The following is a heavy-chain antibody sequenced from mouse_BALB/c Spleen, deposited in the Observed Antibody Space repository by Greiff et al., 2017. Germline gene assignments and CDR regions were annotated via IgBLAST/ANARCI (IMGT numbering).Heavy chain of an antibody. J-gene: IGHJ3*01. CDR1: GYSITSGYY. Sequence: EVQLQESGPGLVKPSQSLSLTCSVTGYSITSGYYWNWIRQFPGNKLEWMGYISYDGSNNYNPSLKNRISITRDTSKNPFFLKLNSVTTEDTATYYCAIGGYDYDEGWFAYWGQGTLVTVSA. CDR3: AIGGYDYDEGWFAY. CDR2: ISYDGSN. V-gene: IGHV3-6*02. D-gene: IGHD2-4*01.